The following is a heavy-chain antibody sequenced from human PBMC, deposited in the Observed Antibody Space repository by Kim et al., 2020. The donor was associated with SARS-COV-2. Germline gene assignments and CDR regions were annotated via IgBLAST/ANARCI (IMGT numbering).Heavy chain of an antibody. V-gene: IGHV3-23*01. Sequence: GSLRLSCSVSGFSVSKTAMNWVRQAPGKGLEWVSAISGHGRDTYYGDSVKGRLTISRDTSKNTVYLQMNRLRAEDTALYYCAKDLWDYSGMDAWGPGTTVTVSS. CDR3: AKDLWDYSGMDA. D-gene: IGHD1-26*01. CDR2: ISGHGRDT. J-gene: IGHJ6*01. CDR1: GFSVSKTA.